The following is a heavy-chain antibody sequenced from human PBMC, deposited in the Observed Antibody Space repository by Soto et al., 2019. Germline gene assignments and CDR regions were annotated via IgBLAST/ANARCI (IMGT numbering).Heavy chain of an antibody. Sequence: SQTLSLTCAISGDSVSSNTATWNWIRQSPSRGLEWLGRTYYRSKWSNDYAVSVKSRITINPDTSKNQFSLQLDSVTPEDTAVYHCARGGLYRYGLFREAMDVWGQGTTVTVSS. D-gene: IGHD5-18*01. CDR2: TYYRSKWSN. V-gene: IGHV6-1*01. J-gene: IGHJ6*02. CDR1: GDSVSSNTAT. CDR3: ARGGLYRYGLFREAMDV.